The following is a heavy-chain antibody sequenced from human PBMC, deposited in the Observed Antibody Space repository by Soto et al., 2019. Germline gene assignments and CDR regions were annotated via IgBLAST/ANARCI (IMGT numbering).Heavy chain of an antibody. D-gene: IGHD3-10*01. CDR2: TSGGGETT. Sequence: VRQAPGKGLEWVSATSGGGETTYYADSVKGRFTTSRDNSDDTLYLQMNSLRAEDTAVYFCAKDSAGWFGILLNYFDQWGQGTLVTVSS. V-gene: IGHV3-23*01. J-gene: IGHJ4*02. CDR3: AKDSAGWFGILLNYFDQ.